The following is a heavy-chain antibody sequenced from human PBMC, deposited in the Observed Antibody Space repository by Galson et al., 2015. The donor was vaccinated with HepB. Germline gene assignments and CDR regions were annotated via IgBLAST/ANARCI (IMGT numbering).Heavy chain of an antibody. Sequence: SLRLSCAASGFTFSSYAMHWVRQAPGKGLEWVAVISYDGSNKYYADSVKGRFTISRDNSKNTLYLQMNSLRAEDTAVYYCARDFLKNYFDYWGQGTLVTVSS. D-gene: IGHD2/OR15-2a*01. CDR2: ISYDGSNK. J-gene: IGHJ4*02. V-gene: IGHV3-30-3*01. CDR3: ARDFLKNYFDY. CDR1: GFTFSSYA.